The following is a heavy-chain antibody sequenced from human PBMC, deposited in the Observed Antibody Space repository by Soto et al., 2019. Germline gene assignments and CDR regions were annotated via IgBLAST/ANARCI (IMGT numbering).Heavy chain of an antibody. CDR1: GAFVTNGYS. Sequence: QVQLQESGPGLVKPSGTLSLTCVVSGAFVTNGYSWGWVRQPPGKGLEWIGQIGYGGSPTYKTSLEGRATISLDTSSNHFPLTLNSVTAADAATYFCARGGDISGRGGGFARLDPWGQGILVAVSS. D-gene: IGHD6-19*01. CDR2: IGYGGSP. V-gene: IGHV4-4*02. J-gene: IGHJ5*02. CDR3: ARGGDISGRGGGFARLDP.